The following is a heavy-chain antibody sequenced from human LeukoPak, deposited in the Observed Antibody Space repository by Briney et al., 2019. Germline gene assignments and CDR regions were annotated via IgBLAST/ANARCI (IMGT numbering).Heavy chain of an antibody. CDR2: ISYGGRNK. V-gene: IGHV3-30*04. D-gene: IGHD4-23*01. Sequence: AGGSLRLSCAASGFTFSSYAMHWVRQAPGKGLEWVAVISYGGRNKYYADSVKGRFTVSRYNSKNTLYLQMNSLRAEDTAVYYCARDRYYGGTYYFDYWGQGTLVTVSS. CDR1: GFTFSSYA. J-gene: IGHJ4*02. CDR3: ARDRYYGGTYYFDY.